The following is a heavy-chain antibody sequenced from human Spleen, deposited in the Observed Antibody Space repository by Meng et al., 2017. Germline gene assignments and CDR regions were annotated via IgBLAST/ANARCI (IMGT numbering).Heavy chain of an antibody. Sequence: QVQLQESGPGLVKPSQTLSLTCTVSGGPISSGDYYCSWIRQPPGKGLEWIGYIYYSGSTSYNPSLQSRVSISADTSKNQFSLKLSSVTAADTAVYYCARDTYYYDSVTQPFDWGQGTLVTVSS. CDR1: GGPISSGDYY. J-gene: IGHJ4*02. CDR3: ARDTYYYDSVTQPFD. CDR2: IYYSGST. V-gene: IGHV4-30-4*01. D-gene: IGHD3-22*01.